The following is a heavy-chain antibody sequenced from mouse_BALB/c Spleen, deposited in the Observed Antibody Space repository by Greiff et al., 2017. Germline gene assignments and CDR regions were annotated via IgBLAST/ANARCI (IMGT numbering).Heavy chain of an antibody. J-gene: IGHJ4*01. CDR3: ARRATATAMDY. CDR2: INPSTGYT. CDR1: GYTFTSYW. V-gene: IGHV1-7*01. Sequence: VKLQESGAELAKPGASVKMSCKASGYTFTSYWMHWVKQRPGQGLEWIGYINPSTGYTEYNQKFKDKATVTADTSSSTAYMQLSSLTSEDSAVYYGARRATATAMDYWGQGTSVTVAS. D-gene: IGHD1-2*01.